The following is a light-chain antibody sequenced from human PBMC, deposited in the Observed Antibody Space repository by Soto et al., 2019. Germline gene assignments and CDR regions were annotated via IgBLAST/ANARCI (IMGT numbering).Light chain of an antibody. CDR1: ESISSY. V-gene: IGKV1-39*01. CDR3: QQSYSPPWT. Sequence: DIQMTQSPSSLSASVGDRVTITCRASESISSYLNWYQQKPGKAPKLLIYDASSLQSGVPSRFSGSGSGTDFTLTVSSLQPEDFAIYFCQQSYSPPWTFGHGTKVDIK. J-gene: IGKJ1*01. CDR2: DAS.